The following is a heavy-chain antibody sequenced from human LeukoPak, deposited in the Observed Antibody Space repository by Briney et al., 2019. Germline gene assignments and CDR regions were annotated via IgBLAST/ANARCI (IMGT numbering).Heavy chain of an antibody. CDR3: ARASGGYCSSTSCYGDSSFDY. CDR1: GYTFTSYY. CDR2: INPSGGST. V-gene: IGHV1-46*01. J-gene: IGHJ4*02. Sequence: ASVEVSCKASGYTFTSYYMHWVRQAPGQGLEWMGIINPSGGSTSYAQKFQGRVTMTRDTSTSTVYMELSSLRSEDTAVYYCARASGGYCSSTSCYGDSSFDYWGQGTLVTVSS. D-gene: IGHD2-2*01.